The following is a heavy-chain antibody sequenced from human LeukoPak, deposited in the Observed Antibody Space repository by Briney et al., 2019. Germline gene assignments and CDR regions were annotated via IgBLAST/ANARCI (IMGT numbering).Heavy chain of an antibody. CDR3: AREEYYDSSGYYYVY. Sequence: PGGSLRLSCAASGFTFSSYVMHWVRQAPGQGLEWVSYISSSGSTIYYADSVKGRFTISRDNAKNSLYLQMNSLRAEDTAVYYCAREEYYDSSGYYYVYWGQGTLVTVSS. D-gene: IGHD3-22*01. CDR1: GFTFSSYV. V-gene: IGHV3-48*04. J-gene: IGHJ4*02. CDR2: ISSSGSTI.